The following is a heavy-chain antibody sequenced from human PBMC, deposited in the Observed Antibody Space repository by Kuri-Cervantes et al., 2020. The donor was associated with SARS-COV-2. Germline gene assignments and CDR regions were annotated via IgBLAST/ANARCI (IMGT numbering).Heavy chain of an antibody. CDR1: GYSISSSNW. J-gene: IGHJ4*02. CDR3: ARHRKIRFLEWLSPSDY. D-gene: IGHD3-3*01. CDR2: IYYSGST. V-gene: IGHV4-28*01. Sequence: SETLSLTCAVSGYSISSSNWWGWIRQPPGKGLEWIGYIYYSGSTYYNPSLKSRVTMSVDTSKNQFSLKLSSVTAVDTAVYYCARHRKIRFLEWLSPSDYWGQGTLVTVSS.